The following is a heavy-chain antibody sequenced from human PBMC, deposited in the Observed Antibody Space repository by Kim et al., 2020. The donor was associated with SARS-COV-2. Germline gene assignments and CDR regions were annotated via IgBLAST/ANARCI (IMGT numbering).Heavy chain of an antibody. V-gene: IGHV1-18*01. D-gene: IGHD1-26*01. CDR3: ARDRWVGATTSDDLAFDI. CDR2: ISAYNGNT. J-gene: IGHJ3*02. CDR1: GYTFTSYG. Sequence: ASVKVSCKASGYTFTSYGISWVRQAPGQGLEWMGWISAYNGNTNYAQKPQGRVTMTTDTSTSTAYMELRSLRSDDTAVYYCARDRWVGATTSDDLAFDIWGQGTIVTVSS.